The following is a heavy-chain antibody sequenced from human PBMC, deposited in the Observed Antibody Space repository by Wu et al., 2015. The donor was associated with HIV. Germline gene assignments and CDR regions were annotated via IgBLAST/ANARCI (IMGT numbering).Heavy chain of an antibody. V-gene: IGHV1-46*02. CDR1: GYTFNSYF. D-gene: IGHD1-26*01. CDR3: ARTILYSGSYFDY. CDR2: INPSAGST. Sequence: QVQLVQSGAEVKKPGASVKVSCKASGYTFNSYFIHWVRQAPGQGLEWMGIINPSAGSTSYAQKFQGRVTMTRDTSTSTVYMELSSLRSGDTAVYFCARTILYSGSYFDYWGQGTLVTVSS. J-gene: IGHJ4*02.